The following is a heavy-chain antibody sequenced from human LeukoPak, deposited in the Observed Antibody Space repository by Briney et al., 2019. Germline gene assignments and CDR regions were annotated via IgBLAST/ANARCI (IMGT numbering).Heavy chain of an antibody. CDR3: ARYCSSTSCFKDDY. CDR2: ISGSGGST. CDR1: GFTVSSNY. V-gene: IGHV3-23*01. J-gene: IGHJ4*02. D-gene: IGHD2-2*01. Sequence: GGSLRLSCAASGFTVSSNYMSWVRQAPGKGLEWVSAISGSGGSTYYADSVKGRFTISRDNSKNTLYLQMNSLRAEDTAVYYCARYCSSTSCFKDDYWGQGTLVTVSS.